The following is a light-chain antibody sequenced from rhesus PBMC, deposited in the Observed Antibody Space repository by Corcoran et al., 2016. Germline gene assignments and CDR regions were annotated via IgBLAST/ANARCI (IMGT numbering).Light chain of an antibody. Sequence: DIVMTQTPLSLPVTLGEPASISCRASQSLLGSEDGNPYLAWYLLKPGPSPQLLIYEVSNQASGVPERFSGSGSDTDFTLKISRVEAEGVGVYYCMQDLEFPWTFGQGTKVEIK. CDR2: EVS. V-gene: IGKV2-104*01. CDR3: MQDLEFPWT. J-gene: IGKJ1*01. CDR1: QSLLGSEDGNPY.